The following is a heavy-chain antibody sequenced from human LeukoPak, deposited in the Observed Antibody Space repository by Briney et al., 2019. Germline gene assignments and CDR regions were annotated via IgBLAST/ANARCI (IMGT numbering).Heavy chain of an antibody. CDR3: ARDGRTGDSSGYYYYFDY. CDR1: GGSISSYC. CDR2: IYYSGST. J-gene: IGHJ4*02. V-gene: IGHV4-59*01. Sequence: SETLSLTCTVSGGSISSYCWSWIRQPPGKGLEWIGYIYYSGSTNYNPSLKSRVTISVDTSKNQFSLKLSSVTAADTAVYYCARDGRTGDSSGYYYYFDYWGQGTLVTVSS. D-gene: IGHD3-22*01.